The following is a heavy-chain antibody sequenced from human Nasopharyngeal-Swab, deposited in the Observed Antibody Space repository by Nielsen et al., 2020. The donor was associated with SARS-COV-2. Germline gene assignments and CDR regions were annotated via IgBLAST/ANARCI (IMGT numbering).Heavy chain of an antibody. V-gene: IGHV3-74*01. CDR2: INSEGSST. Sequence: ETLSLTCAASGFTFSSYWMHWVRQAPGKGLVWVSRINSEGSSTSYADSVKGRFTISRDNAKNTLYLQMNSLRVEDTAVYYCGRGGKLGALDIWGQGTMVTVSS. CDR3: GRGGKLGALDI. CDR1: GFTFSSYW. D-gene: IGHD3-16*01. J-gene: IGHJ3*02.